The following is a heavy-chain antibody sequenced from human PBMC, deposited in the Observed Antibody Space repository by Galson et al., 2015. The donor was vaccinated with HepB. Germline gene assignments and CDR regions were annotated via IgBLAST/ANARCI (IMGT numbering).Heavy chain of an antibody. CDR3: ARHQAINRYFDL. V-gene: IGHV4-39*01. D-gene: IGHD2-2*02. CDR2: IYFTGAT. J-gene: IGHJ2*01. Sequence: LSLTCTVSGGSISSIGVYWGWIRQPPGKGLEWIGSIYFTGATYYNPSLTSRLTISVDTFKNQVSLRLNSVTAADTTIYYCARHQAINRYFDLWGRGTLVTVSS. CDR1: GGSISSIGVY.